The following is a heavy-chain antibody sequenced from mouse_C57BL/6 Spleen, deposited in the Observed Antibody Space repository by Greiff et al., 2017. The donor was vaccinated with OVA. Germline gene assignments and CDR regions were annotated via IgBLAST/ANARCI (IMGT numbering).Heavy chain of an antibody. CDR1: GFTFSSYA. Sequence: EVQGVESGEGLVKPGGSLKLSCAASGFTFSSYAMSWVRQTPEKRLEWVAYISSGGDYIYYADTVKGRFTISRDNARNTLYLQMSSLKSEDTAMYYCTRETGSSLWYFDVWGTGTTVTVSS. CDR3: TRETGSSLWYFDV. J-gene: IGHJ1*03. CDR2: ISSGGDYI. D-gene: IGHD1-1*01. V-gene: IGHV5-9-1*02.